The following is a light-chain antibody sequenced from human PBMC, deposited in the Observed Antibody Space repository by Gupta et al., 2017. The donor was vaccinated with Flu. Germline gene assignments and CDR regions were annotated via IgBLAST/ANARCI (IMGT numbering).Light chain of an antibody. CDR3: QQYYSTPPTT. CDR2: WAS. V-gene: IGKV4-1*01. J-gene: IGKJ1*01. Sequence: DIVMTQSPDSLAVSLGERATINCKSSQSVLYSSNNKNYLAWYQQKPGQPPKLLIYWASTRESGVPDRFGGSGSGADFTLTISSLQAEDVAVYYCQQYYSTPPTTFGQGTKVEIK. CDR1: QSVLYSSNNKNY.